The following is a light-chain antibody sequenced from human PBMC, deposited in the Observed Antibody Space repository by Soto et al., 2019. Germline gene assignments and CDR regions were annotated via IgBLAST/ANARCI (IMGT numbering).Light chain of an antibody. V-gene: IGKV3-11*01. CDR2: GAS. J-gene: IGKJ4*01. Sequence: EIVLTQSPATLSLSPGERATLSYKASQNIRSHLAWYLQKPGQPPRLLIFGASNRATVIPARFSGSGSGTDFTLTISSLEPEDSGLYYCQQRSDWPLTFGGGARVEVK. CDR1: QNIRSH. CDR3: QQRSDWPLT.